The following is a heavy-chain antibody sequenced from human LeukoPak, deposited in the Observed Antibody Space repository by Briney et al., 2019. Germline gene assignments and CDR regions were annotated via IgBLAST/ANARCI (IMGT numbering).Heavy chain of an antibody. CDR3: ARESGHYYDSSGYYDY. D-gene: IGHD3-22*01. Sequence: GRSLRLSCAASGFTFSSYGMHWVRQAPGKGLEWVAVIWYDGSNKYYADSVKGRFTISRDNSKNTLYLQMNSLRAEDTAVYYCARESGHYYDSSGYYDYWGQGTLVTVSS. V-gene: IGHV3-33*01. CDR2: IWYDGSNK. J-gene: IGHJ4*02. CDR1: GFTFSSYG.